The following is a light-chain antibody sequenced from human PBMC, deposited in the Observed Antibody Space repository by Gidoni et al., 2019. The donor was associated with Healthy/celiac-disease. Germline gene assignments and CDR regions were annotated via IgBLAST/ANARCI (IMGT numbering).Light chain of an antibody. CDR1: QSISSW. Sequence: DIQMTQSPSTLSASVGDRVTITCRASQSISSWLDWYQQKPGKAPKLLIYDASSLESGVPSRFSGSGSGTEFTLTISSLQPDDFATYYCQQYNSYSGTFGGGTKVEIK. J-gene: IGKJ4*01. V-gene: IGKV1-5*01. CDR2: DAS. CDR3: QQYNSYSGT.